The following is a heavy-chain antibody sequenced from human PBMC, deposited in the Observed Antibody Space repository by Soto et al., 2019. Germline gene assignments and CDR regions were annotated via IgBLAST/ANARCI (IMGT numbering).Heavy chain of an antibody. J-gene: IGHJ6*02. V-gene: IGHV3-21*01. D-gene: IGHD2-2*02. CDR3: AREYTAWPLAYGLDV. Sequence: GGSLRLSCVGSGFTFSTYSINWVRQAPGKGLEWVSSISSRSDIYYADSVKGRFTISRDNAMNSVSLQMNSLRAEDTAVYYCAREYTAWPLAYGLDVWGQGTTVTVSS. CDR2: ISSRSDI. CDR1: GFTFSTYS.